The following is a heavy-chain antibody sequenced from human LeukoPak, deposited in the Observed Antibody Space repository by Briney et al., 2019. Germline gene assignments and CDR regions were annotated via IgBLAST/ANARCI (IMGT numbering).Heavy chain of an antibody. CDR2: FDPEDGET. V-gene: IGHV1-24*01. CDR1: GYTLTELS. Sequence: ASVKVSCKVSGYTLTELSMHWVCQAPGKGLEWMGGFDPEDGETIYAQKFQGRVTMTEDTSTDTAYMELSSLRSEDTAVYYCATKAQPDNSGSYYFDYWGQGTLVTVSS. D-gene: IGHD1-26*01. CDR3: ATKAQPDNSGSYYFDY. J-gene: IGHJ4*02.